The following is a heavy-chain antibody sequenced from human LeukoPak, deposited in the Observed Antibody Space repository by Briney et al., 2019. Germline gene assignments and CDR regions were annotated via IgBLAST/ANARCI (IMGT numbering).Heavy chain of an antibody. D-gene: IGHD1-26*01. Sequence: SETLSLTCTLSGCSITRCGDYVSWIRQHPGKCLEWIVHLYHLGSFYYHPSLQRRFSISIETSTNQFFLNMSSVAAADTAVYYCARVPMGASGYYYMDVWRKGKTVTVSS. V-gene: IGHV4-31*03. CDR2: LYHLGSF. J-gene: IGHJ6*03. CDR3: ARVPMGASGYYYMDV. CDR1: GCSITRCGDY.